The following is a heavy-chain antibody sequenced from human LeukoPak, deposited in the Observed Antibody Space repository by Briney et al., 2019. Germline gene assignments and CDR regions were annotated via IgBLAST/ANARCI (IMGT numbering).Heavy chain of an antibody. CDR2: ISAYNGNT. V-gene: IGHV1-18*01. J-gene: IGHJ6*02. CDR3: ARDYLRCSTSCYYGMDV. D-gene: IGHD2-2*01. Sequence: ASVKVSCKASGYTFTSYGISWVRQAPGQGLEWMGWISAYNGNTNYAQKLQGRVTMTTDTSTSTAYMELRSLRSDDTAVYYCARDYLRCSTSCYYGMDVWGQGTTVTVSS. CDR1: GYTFTSYG.